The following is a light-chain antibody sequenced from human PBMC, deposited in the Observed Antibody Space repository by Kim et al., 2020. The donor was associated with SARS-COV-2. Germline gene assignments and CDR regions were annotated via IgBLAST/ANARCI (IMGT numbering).Light chain of an antibody. J-gene: IGKJ1*01. CDR3: QQYHDWGT. CDR1: QSINNW. Sequence: SASVGDRVTITCRARQSINNWLVWYQQKPGKAPKLLIYDGSSLESGVPSRFSGSGSGTEFTLTISSLQPDDFATYYCQQYHDWGTFGQGTKVDIK. CDR2: DGS. V-gene: IGKV1-5*01.